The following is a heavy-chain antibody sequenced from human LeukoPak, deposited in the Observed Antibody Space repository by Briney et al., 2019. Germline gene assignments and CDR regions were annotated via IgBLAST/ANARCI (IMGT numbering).Heavy chain of an antibody. J-gene: IGHJ4*02. CDR2: ISYDGSNK. D-gene: IGHD2-8*01. CDR3: ARGPYCTNGVCYTWGPTPFDY. CDR1: GFTFSSYA. Sequence: GGSLRLSCAASGFTFSSYAMHWVRQAPGKGLEWVAVISYDGSNKYYADSVKGRFTISRDNSKNTLYLQMNSLRAEDTAVYYCARGPYCTNGVCYTWGPTPFDYWGQGTLVTVSS. V-gene: IGHV3-30*04.